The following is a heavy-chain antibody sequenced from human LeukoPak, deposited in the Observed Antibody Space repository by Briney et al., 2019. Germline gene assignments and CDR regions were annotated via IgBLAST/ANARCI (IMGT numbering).Heavy chain of an antibody. CDR1: GYTFTSYD. CDR3: ARDTPANWNDGIY. J-gene: IGHJ4*02. CDR2: MNPNSGNT. V-gene: IGHV1-8*03. D-gene: IGHD1-1*01. Sequence: ASVKVSCKASGYTFTSYDINWVRQATGQGLEWMGWMNPNSGNTGYAQKFQGRVTITRNTSITTAYMELSSLRPEDTAVYYCARDTPANWNDGIYWGQGTLVIVSS.